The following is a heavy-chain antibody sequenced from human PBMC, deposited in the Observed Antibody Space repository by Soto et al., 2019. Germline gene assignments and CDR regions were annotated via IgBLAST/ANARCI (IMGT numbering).Heavy chain of an antibody. J-gene: IGHJ4*02. CDR3: ARDHDGSGFLDY. Sequence: SETLSLTCTVSGDSVNSYSCNWIWQPPGKGLEWIGYIYYSGSTNYNPSLKSRVTISVDTSKNQFSLKLSSVTAADTAVYYCARDHDGSGFLDYWGQGTLVTVSS. CDR2: IYYSGST. D-gene: IGHD3-10*01. V-gene: IGHV4-59*02. CDR1: GDSVNSYS.